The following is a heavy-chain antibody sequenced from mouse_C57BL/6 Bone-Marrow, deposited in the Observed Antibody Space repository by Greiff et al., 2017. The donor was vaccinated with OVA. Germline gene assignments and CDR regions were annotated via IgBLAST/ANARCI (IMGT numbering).Heavy chain of an antibody. Sequence: VQGVESGPGLVQPSQSLSITCTVSGFSLTSYGVHWVRQSPGKGLEWLGVIWRGGSTDYNAAFMSRLRITKDNSKDQVFFKMNSQHADNTAIDSCAKKGAHGYFDDWGKGTTLTVSS. CDR2: IWRGGST. CDR1: GFSLTSYG. CDR3: AKKGAHGYFDD. V-gene: IGHV2-5*01. D-gene: IGHD6-1*01. J-gene: IGHJ2*01.